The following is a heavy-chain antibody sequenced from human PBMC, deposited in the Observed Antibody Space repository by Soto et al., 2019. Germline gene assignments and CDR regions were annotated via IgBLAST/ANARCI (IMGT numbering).Heavy chain of an antibody. Sequence: SVKVSSKASGGTFSTHAIIWVRQAPGHGLEWMGGIIPISGTTYYTQKFEGIVTITADQPTSTAFMEWSRLESDDTIVSYCARGYRSGDNCYSWMDVWGQGALVTVSS. D-gene: IGHD2-15*01. CDR3: ARGYRSGDNCYSWMDV. V-gene: IGHV1-69*13. CDR1: GGTFSTHA. CDR2: IIPISGTT. J-gene: IGHJ6*02.